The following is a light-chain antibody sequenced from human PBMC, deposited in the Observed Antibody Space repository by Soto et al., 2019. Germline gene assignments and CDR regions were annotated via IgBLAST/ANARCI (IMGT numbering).Light chain of an antibody. V-gene: IGLV2-14*01. J-gene: IGLJ2*01. CDR3: SSYTSSSGV. CDR1: SSDVGGYNY. Sequence: QAVLTQPASVSGSPGQSITISCTGTSSDVGGYNYVSWYQEHPGKAPKLMIYDVSNRPSGVSNRFSGSKSGNTASLTISGLQAEDEADYYRSSYTSSSGVFGGGTKLTVL. CDR2: DVS.